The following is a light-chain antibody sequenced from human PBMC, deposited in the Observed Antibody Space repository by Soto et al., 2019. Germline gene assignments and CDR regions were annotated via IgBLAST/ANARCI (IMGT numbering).Light chain of an antibody. CDR3: AAWDGSLNGWV. Sequence: QSVLTQAPSASGTPGQRVTISCSGSSSNIGSNTVSWYQQVPGTAPKLLIYSNDQRPSGVPDRFSGSKSGTSASLAIGGLQSEDEADYYCAAWDGSLNGWVFGGGIKLTVL. J-gene: IGLJ2*01. CDR2: SND. V-gene: IGLV1-44*01. CDR1: SSNIGSNT.